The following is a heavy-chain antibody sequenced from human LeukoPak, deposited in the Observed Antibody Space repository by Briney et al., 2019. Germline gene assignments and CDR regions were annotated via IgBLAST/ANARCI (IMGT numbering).Heavy chain of an antibody. J-gene: IGHJ4*02. Sequence: ASVKVSCKASGYTFTGYYMHWVRQAPGQGLEWMGWINPNSGGTNYAQKLQGRVTMTTDTSTSTAYMELRSLRSDDTAVYYCARERYGSKPLDYWGQGTLVTVSS. CDR1: GYTFTGYY. CDR3: ARERYGSKPLDY. D-gene: IGHD4-23*01. CDR2: INPNSGGT. V-gene: IGHV1-2*02.